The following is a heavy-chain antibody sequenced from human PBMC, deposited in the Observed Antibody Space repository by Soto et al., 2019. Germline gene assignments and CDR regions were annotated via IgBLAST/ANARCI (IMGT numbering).Heavy chain of an antibody. Sequence: GGSLRLSCAASGFTFSSYSMNWVRQAPGKGLEWVSSISSSSSYIYYADSVKGRFTISRDNAKNSLYLQMNSLRAEDTAVYYCATGLPYCSSTSCPGWFDPWRQGTLVTVSS. CDR1: GFTFSSYS. D-gene: IGHD2-2*01. J-gene: IGHJ5*02. CDR2: ISSSSSYI. CDR3: ATGLPYCSSTSCPGWFDP. V-gene: IGHV3-21*01.